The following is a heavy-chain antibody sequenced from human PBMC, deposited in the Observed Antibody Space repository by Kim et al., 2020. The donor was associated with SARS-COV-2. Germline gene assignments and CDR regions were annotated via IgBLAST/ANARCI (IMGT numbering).Heavy chain of an antibody. V-gene: IGHV4-34*01. J-gene: IGHJ6*02. CDR1: GGSFSGYY. D-gene: IGHD6-13*01. CDR2: INHSGST. Sequence: SETLSLTCAVYGGSFSGYYWSWIRQPPGKGLEWIGEINHSGSTNYNPSLKSRVTISVDTSKNQFSLKLSSVTAADTAVYYCARVKVRSDRQQLGRKYYYYYYGMDVWGQGTTVTVSS. CDR3: ARVKVRSDRQQLGRKYYYYYYGMDV.